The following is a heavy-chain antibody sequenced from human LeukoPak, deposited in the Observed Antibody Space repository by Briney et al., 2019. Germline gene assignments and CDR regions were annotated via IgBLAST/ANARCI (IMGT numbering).Heavy chain of an antibody. Sequence: QTGGSLRLSCAASGFTFNNYAMTWVRQAPGKGLEWVSAISGSGATTYYADSVKGRFTISRDNSKNTLYLQMNSLRAEDTAVYYCARGRGSTLRVGVDYWGQGTLVTVSS. CDR2: ISGSGATT. CDR1: GFTFNNYA. D-gene: IGHD1-26*01. CDR3: ARGRGSTLRVGVDY. V-gene: IGHV3-23*01. J-gene: IGHJ4*02.